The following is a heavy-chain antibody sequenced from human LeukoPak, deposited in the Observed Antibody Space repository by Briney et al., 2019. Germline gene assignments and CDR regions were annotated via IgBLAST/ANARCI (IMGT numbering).Heavy chain of an antibody. CDR1: GSSISSGSYY. D-gene: IGHD1-26*01. J-gene: IGHJ3*02. V-gene: IGHV4-61*02. CDR2: IYTSGST. Sequence: SQTLSLTCTVSGSSISSGSYYWSWIRQPAGKGLEWIGRIYTSGSTNYNPSLKSRVAISVDTSKNQFSLKLSSVTAADTAVYYCARRVGRYAFDIWGQGTMVTVSS. CDR3: ARRVGRYAFDI.